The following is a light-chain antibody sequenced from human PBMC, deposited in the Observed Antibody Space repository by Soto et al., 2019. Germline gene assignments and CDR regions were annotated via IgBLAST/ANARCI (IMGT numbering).Light chain of an antibody. CDR1: QSVSSSY. V-gene: IGKV3-20*01. Sequence: EIVLTQSPGTLSLSPGERATLSCRASQSVSSSYLAWYQQKPGQAPRLLIYGAYGRATGIPDRFSGSGSGTDFTLTIRRLEPADFAVYYCQQYGSSPPVTFGQGTRLEIK. CDR2: GAY. CDR3: QQYGSSPPVT. J-gene: IGKJ5*01.